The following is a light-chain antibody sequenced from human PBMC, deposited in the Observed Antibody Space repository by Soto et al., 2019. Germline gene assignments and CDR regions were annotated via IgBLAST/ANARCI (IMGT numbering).Light chain of an antibody. CDR3: SSYTSSSLYV. Sequence: QSVLTQPASVSGSPGQSITISCTGTSSDVGGFNYVSWYQQLPGNAPKLMIYDVSDRPSGVSNRFSGSKSGNTASLTTSGLQAGDEADYYCSSYTSSSLYVFGTGTKVTVL. CDR2: DVS. J-gene: IGLJ1*01. V-gene: IGLV2-14*01. CDR1: SSDVGGFNY.